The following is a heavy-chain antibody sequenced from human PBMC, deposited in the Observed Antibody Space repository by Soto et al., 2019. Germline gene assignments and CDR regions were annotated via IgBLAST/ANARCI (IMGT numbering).Heavy chain of an antibody. CDR3: TRPSADSSSNWFDP. D-gene: IGHD6-13*01. CDR2: ISTNSRYT. Sequence: GVLRLSCAASGFTLSDYYMTWIRQAPGKGLEWISYISTNSRYTKYADSVKGRFTISRDDAKNSLYLQMNSLRVEDTAVYYCTRPSADSSSNWFDPWGQGILVTVSS. V-gene: IGHV3-11*03. J-gene: IGHJ5*02. CDR1: GFTLSDYY.